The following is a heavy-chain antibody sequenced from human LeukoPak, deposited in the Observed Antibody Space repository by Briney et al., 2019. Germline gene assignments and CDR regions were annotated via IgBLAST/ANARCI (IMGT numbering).Heavy chain of an antibody. D-gene: IGHD1-26*01. CDR2: IYYSGST. CDR3: ARDPVGATFLDY. CDR1: GGSISSSSYY. J-gene: IGHJ4*02. Sequence: ASETLSLTCTVSGGSISSSSYYWGWIRQPPGKGLEWIGSIYYSGSTYYNPSLKSRVTISVDTSKNQFSLKLSSVTAADTAVYYCARDPVGATFLDYWGQGTLVTVSS. V-gene: IGHV4-39*07.